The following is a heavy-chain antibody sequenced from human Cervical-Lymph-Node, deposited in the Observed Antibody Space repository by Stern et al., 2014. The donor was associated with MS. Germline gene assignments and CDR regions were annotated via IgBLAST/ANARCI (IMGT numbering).Heavy chain of an antibody. CDR2: IIPIFGTA. CDR1: GGTFSSYA. CDR3: ARDSGNDYYDISGYFDY. D-gene: IGHD3-22*01. J-gene: IGHJ4*02. V-gene: IGHV1-69*01. Sequence: QVQLVQSGAEVKKPGSSVKVSCKASGGTFSSYAISWVRQAPGQGLEWVGGIIPIFGTANYAQKLQGRVTITADESTSTAYMELSSLRSEDTAVYYCARDSGNDYYDISGYFDYWGQGTLVTVSS.